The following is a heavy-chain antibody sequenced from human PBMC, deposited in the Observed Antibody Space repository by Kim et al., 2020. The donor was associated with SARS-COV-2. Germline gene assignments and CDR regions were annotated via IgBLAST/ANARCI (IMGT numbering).Heavy chain of an antibody. CDR1: GGSISSSSYY. J-gene: IGHJ4*02. CDR2: IYYSGST. V-gene: IGHV4-39*01. Sequence: SETLSLTCTFSGGSISSSSYYWGWIRQPPGKGLEWIGSIYYSGSTYYNPSLKSRVTISVDTSKNQFSLKLSSVTAADTAVYYCARRGITFGGVIVFDYWGQGTLVTVSS. CDR3: ARRGITFGGVIVFDY. D-gene: IGHD3-16*02.